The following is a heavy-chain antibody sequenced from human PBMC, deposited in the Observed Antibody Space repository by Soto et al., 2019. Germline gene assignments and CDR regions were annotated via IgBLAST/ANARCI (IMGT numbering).Heavy chain of an antibody. J-gene: IGHJ3*02. CDR1: GIIFSNSA. Sequence: ASVKVSCKTSGIIFSNSAVQWVRQARGQRLEWLGYIIIAGGGTKYSQNLQGKITITRDMSTNTAYMQLTSLRSEDTAIYYCAAELYSGGRCCSFDIWGQGTMVTVSS. CDR2: IIIAGGGT. CDR3: AAELYSGGRCCSFDI. D-gene: IGHD2-15*01. V-gene: IGHV1-58*01.